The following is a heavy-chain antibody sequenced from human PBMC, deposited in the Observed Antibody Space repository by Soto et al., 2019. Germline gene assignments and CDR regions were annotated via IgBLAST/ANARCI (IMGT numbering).Heavy chain of an antibody. J-gene: IGHJ3*02. CDR3: ARGRRLLLWFGNDAFDI. CDR1: GGSFSGYY. Sequence: QVQLQQWGAGLLKPSETLSLTCAVYGGSFSGYYWSCIRQPPGKGLEWIGEINHSGSTNYNPSLKSRVTISVDTSKNQFSLKLSSVTAADTAVYYCARGRRLLLWFGNDAFDIWGQGTMVTVSS. D-gene: IGHD3-10*01. CDR2: INHSGST. V-gene: IGHV4-34*01.